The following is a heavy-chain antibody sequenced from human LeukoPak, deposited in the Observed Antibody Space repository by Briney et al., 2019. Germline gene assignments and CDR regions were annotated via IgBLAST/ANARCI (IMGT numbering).Heavy chain of an antibody. CDR1: GFTFSSYW. Sequence: GSLRLSCAASGFTFSSYWMSWVRQAPGKGLEWVAVIWYDGSNKYYADSVKGRFTISRDNSKNTLYLQMNSLRAEDTAVYYCARVRGGVYYDSSGYVDYWGQGTLVTVSS. CDR2: IWYDGSNK. V-gene: IGHV3-33*08. J-gene: IGHJ4*02. CDR3: ARVRGGVYYDSSGYVDY. D-gene: IGHD3-22*01.